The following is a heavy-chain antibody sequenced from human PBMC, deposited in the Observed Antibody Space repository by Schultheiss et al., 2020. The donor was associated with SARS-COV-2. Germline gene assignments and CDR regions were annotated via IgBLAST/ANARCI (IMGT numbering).Heavy chain of an antibody. CDR2: FYSGGNT. V-gene: IGHV3-53*01. CDR3: ATVLPGYSYGPHDY. D-gene: IGHD5-18*01. Sequence: GGSLRLSCAASGFTVSTNYMTWVRQAPGKGLEWVSVFYSGGNTYYADSVKGRFTISRDNAKNSLYLQMNSLRAEDTAVYFCATVLPGYSYGPHDYWGQGTLVTVSS. CDR1: GFTVSTNY. J-gene: IGHJ4*02.